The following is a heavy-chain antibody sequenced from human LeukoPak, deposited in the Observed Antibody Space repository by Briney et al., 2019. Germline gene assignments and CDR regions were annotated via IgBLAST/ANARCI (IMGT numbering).Heavy chain of an antibody. CDR3: ASPYCSSTSCYTWAFDI. Sequence: SETLSLTCAVSGYSISSGYYWGWIRQPPGKGPEWSGSIYHSGSTYYNPSLKSRVTIPVDTSKNQFSLKLSSVTAADTAVYYCASPYCSSTSCYTWAFDIWGQGTMVTVSS. CDR1: GYSISSGYY. J-gene: IGHJ3*02. D-gene: IGHD2-2*02. V-gene: IGHV4-38-2*01. CDR2: IYHSGST.